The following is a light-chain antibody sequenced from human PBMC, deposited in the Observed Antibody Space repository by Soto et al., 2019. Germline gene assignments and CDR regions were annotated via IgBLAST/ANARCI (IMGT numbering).Light chain of an antibody. V-gene: IGKV3-11*01. CDR2: DAS. Sequence: EIVLTQSPDTLSLSPGERATLSCRASQSVSSYLAWYQQKPGQAPRLLIYDASNRATGIPARFSGSGSGTDFTLTTSSLEPEDFVVYYCQQRSFWPLTFGGGTKVEIK. CDR1: QSVSSY. J-gene: IGKJ4*01. CDR3: QQRSFWPLT.